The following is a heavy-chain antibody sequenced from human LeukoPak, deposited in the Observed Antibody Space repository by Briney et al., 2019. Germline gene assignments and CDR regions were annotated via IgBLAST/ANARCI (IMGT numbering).Heavy chain of an antibody. CDR3: ARAGSYYKGLDY. Sequence: GGSLRLSCAASGFTFSSYAMSWVRQAPGKGLEWVSAISGSGGSTYYADSVKGRFTISRDNSKNTLYLQMNSLRAEDTAVYYCARAGSYYKGLDYWGQGTLVTVSS. V-gene: IGHV3-23*01. D-gene: IGHD3-10*01. CDR1: GFTFSSYA. CDR2: ISGSGGST. J-gene: IGHJ4*02.